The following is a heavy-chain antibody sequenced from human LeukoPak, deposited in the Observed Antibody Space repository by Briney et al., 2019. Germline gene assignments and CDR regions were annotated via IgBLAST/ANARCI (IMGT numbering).Heavy chain of an antibody. V-gene: IGHV3-23*01. Sequence: GGSLRPSCAASGFTFSSYAMTWVRQAPGKGLEWVSAISGSGGSTHYADSVKGRFTISRDNSKNTLYLQMNSLRVEDTALYYCAKAYRPAVAGDFDCWGQGTLVTVSS. J-gene: IGHJ4*02. CDR2: ISGSGGST. D-gene: IGHD6-19*01. CDR1: GFTFSSYA. CDR3: AKAYRPAVAGDFDC.